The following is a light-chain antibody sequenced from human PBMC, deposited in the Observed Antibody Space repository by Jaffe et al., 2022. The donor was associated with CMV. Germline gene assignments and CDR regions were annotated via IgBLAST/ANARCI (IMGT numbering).Light chain of an antibody. Sequence: AIQMTQSPPSLSASVGDRVTITCRASQGIRDDLGWYQQKPGKAPKLLIYAASTLQSGVPSRFSGSRSGTDFTLTISSLQPEDFATYYCLQDYIYPWTFGQGTKVEVK. CDR3: LQDYIYPWT. CDR2: AAS. V-gene: IGKV1-6*01. CDR1: QGIRDD. J-gene: IGKJ1*01.